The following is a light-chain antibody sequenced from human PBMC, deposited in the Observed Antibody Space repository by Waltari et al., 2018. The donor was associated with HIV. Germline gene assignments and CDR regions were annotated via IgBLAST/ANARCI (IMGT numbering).Light chain of an antibody. CDR1: QTVSSNY. V-gene: IGKV3-20*01. J-gene: IGKJ3*01. Sequence: VLSRSPGTLSVSGGEGGTRTCRASQTVSSNYLAWYQQKPGQAPKLLIYGTSSRGIGIPDRFSGSASGTDFTLSIHRLETDDFAVYYGQQYGSSRTFGPGTKVDNK. CDR2: GTS. CDR3: QQYGSSRT.